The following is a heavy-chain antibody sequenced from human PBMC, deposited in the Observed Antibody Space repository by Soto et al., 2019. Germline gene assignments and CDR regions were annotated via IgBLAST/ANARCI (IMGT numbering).Heavy chain of an antibody. J-gene: IGHJ4*02. CDR1: GGSISSYY. Sequence: SETLSLTCTVSGGSISSYYWSWIRQPPGKGLEWIGDIYYSGSTNYNPSLKSRVTISVDTSKNQFSLKLSSVTAADTAVYYCARGTGYYDFWSGYNPHGYFDYRGQGTLVTVSS. CDR3: ARGTGYYDFWSGYNPHGYFDY. CDR2: IYYSGST. D-gene: IGHD3-3*01. V-gene: IGHV4-59*12.